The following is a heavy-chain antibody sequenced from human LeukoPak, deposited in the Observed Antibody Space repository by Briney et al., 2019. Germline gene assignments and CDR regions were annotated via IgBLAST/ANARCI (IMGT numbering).Heavy chain of an antibody. D-gene: IGHD2-2*01. J-gene: IGHJ6*03. CDR2: INPNSGGT. V-gene: IGHV1-2*02. CDR3: ARDGATVPASDYYYYYMDV. CDR1: GYTFTSYD. Sequence: ASVKVSCKASGYTFTSYDINWVRQATGQGLEWMGWINPNSGGTNYAQKFQGRVTMTRDTSISTAYMEMSRLRSDDTAVYYCARDGATVPASDYYYYYMDVWGKGTTVTVSS.